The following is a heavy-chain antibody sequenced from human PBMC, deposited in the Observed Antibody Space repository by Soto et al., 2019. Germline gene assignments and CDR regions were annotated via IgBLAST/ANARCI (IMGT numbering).Heavy chain of an antibody. CDR1: GASISSGGYY. CDR2: IYYTGST. V-gene: IGHV4-31*03. J-gene: IGHJ4*02. CDR3: ARNYGSGSYYKPKLNYFDY. Sequence: SETLSLTCYVSGASISSGGYYWSWIRQHPGKGLEWIGYIYYTGSTSYNPSLKSRVSISVDMSTREFSLKLSSVTGADTAVYYCARNYGSGSYYKPKLNYFDYWGQGTLVTVSS. D-gene: IGHD3-10*01.